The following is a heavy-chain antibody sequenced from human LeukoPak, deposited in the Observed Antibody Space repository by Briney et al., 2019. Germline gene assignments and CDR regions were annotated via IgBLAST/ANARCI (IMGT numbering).Heavy chain of an antibody. D-gene: IGHD6-19*01. V-gene: IGHV3-48*03. CDR2: ISSSGSTI. CDR1: GFTFSSYE. J-gene: IGHJ4*02. Sequence: PGGSLRLSCAASGFTFSSYEMNWVRQAPGKGLERVSYISSSGSTIYYADSVKGRFTISRDNAKNSLYLQMNSLRAEDTSVYFCARDASALYWGRGTLVTVSS. CDR3: ARDASALY.